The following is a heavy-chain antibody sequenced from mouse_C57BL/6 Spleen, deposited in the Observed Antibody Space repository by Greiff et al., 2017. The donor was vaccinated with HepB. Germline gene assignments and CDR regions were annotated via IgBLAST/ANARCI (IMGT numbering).Heavy chain of an antibody. CDR1: GYTFTDYY. V-gene: IGHV1-26*01. CDR2: INPNNGGT. D-gene: IGHD1-1*01. CDR3: ARSFSYYYGSHYYAMDY. Sequence: EVQLQQSGPELVKPGASVKISCKASGYTFTDYYMNWVKQSHGKSLEWIGDINPNNGGTSYNQKFKGKATFTVDKSSSTAYMELRSLTSEDSAVYYCARSFSYYYGSHYYAMDYWGQGTSVTVSS. J-gene: IGHJ4*01.